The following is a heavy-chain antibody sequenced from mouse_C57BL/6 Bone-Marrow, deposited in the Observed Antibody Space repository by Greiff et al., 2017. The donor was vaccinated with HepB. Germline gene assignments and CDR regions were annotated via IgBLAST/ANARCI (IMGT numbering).Heavy chain of an antibody. CDR2: INTGGTYT. CDR3: ARDRFDYYFDY. V-gene: IGHV5-6*01. J-gene: IGHJ2*01. Sequence: EVKLVESGGDLVKPGGSLKLSCAASGFTFSTSGMSWVRQTPDKRLEWVATINTGGTYTYYADSVRGRFTIPRDTAKNTLFLLMSSLKSEDSAIYYCARDRFDYYFDYWGQGTTLTVSS. CDR1: GFTFSTSG.